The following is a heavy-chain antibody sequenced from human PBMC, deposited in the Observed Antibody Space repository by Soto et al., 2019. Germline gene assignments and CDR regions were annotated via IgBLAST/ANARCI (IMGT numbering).Heavy chain of an antibody. V-gene: IGHV4-59*04. D-gene: IGHD6-13*01. CDR2: IYYSGST. J-gene: IGHJ4*02. Sequence: SETLSLTCTVSGGSISSYYWSWIRQPPGKGLEWIGYIYYSGSTYYNPSLKSRVTISVDTSKNQFSLKLSSVTAADTAVYYCARAYSSSWYVDSHFDYWGQGTLVTVSS. CDR3: ARAYSSSWYVDSHFDY. CDR1: GGSISSYY.